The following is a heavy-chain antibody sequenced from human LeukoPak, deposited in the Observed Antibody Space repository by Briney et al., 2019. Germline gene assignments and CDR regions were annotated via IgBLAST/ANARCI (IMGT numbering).Heavy chain of an antibody. V-gene: IGHV3-23*01. CDR2: ISGSGGST. CDR3: ASRPSGSSWQDY. CDR1: GFTFSSYW. J-gene: IGHJ4*02. Sequence: GGSLRLSCAASGFTFSSYWMSWVRQAPGKGLEWVSAISGSGGSTYYADSVKGRFTISRDNSKNTLYLQMNSLRAEDTAVYYCASRPSGSSWQDYWGQGTLVTVSS. D-gene: IGHD6-13*01.